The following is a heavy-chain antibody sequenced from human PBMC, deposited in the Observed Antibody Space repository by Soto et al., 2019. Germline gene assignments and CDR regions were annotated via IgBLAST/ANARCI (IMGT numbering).Heavy chain of an antibody. V-gene: IGHV3-33*01. CDR1: GFTFSSYG. D-gene: IGHD2-15*01. Sequence: GGSLRLSCAASGFTFSSYGMHWVRQAPGKGLEWVAVIWYDGSNKYYADSVKGRFTISRDNSKNTLYLQMNSLRAEDTAVYYCARDAGDIVVVVAEYYFDYWGQGTLVTVSS. J-gene: IGHJ4*02. CDR2: IWYDGSNK. CDR3: ARDAGDIVVVVAEYYFDY.